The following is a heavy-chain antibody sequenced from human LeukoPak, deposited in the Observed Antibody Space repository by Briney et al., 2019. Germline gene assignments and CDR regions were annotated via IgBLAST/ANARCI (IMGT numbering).Heavy chain of an antibody. CDR2: INHSGST. Sequence: SETLSFTCAVYGGSFSGYYWSWIRQPPGKGLEWIGEINHSGSTNYNPSLKSRVTISVDTSKNQFSLKLSSVTAADTAVYYCARVRRAVVAAYYYYYYMDVWGKGTTVTVSS. D-gene: IGHD2-15*01. V-gene: IGHV4-34*01. CDR3: ARVRRAVVAAYYYYYYMDV. CDR1: GGSFSGYY. J-gene: IGHJ6*03.